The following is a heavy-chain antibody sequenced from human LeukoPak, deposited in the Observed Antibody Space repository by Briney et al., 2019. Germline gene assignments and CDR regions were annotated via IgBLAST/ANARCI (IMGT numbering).Heavy chain of an antibody. CDR3: ATGYSSTWYSFDY. D-gene: IGHD6-13*01. Sequence: SETLSLTCTVSGDSIRSYYWSWIRQPPGKGLEWIGYIYHSGSTNYNPSLKSRVTISADTSKDQFSLKLASVTPAHPAVYYCATGYSSTWYSFDYWGQGNLVTVSS. J-gene: IGHJ4*02. CDR1: GDSIRSYY. CDR2: IYHSGST. V-gene: IGHV4-59*01.